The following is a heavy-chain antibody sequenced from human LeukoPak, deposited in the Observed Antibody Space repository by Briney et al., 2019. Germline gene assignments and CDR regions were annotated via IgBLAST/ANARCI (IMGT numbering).Heavy chain of an antibody. CDR2: IYTSGST. J-gene: IGHJ4*02. V-gene: IGHV4-61*02. D-gene: IGHD4-17*01. CDR1: GGSISSGSYY. Sequence: SQTLSLTCTVSGGSISSGSYYWSWIRQPAGKGLEWIGPIYTSGSTNYNPSLKSRVTISVDTSKNQFSLKLSSVTAADTAVYYCARAPLDYGDYVYYFDYWGQGTLVTVSS. CDR3: ARAPLDYGDYVYYFDY.